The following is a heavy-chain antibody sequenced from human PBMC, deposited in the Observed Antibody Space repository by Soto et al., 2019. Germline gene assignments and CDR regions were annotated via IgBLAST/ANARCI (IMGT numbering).Heavy chain of an antibody. D-gene: IGHD3-3*01. CDR1: GYTFTSYG. V-gene: IGHV1-18*04. CDR2: ISTYNGNT. CDR3: ARLLFLEWFDDY. Sequence: ASVKVSFKTSGYTFTSYGISWLRQAPGQGLEWMGWISTYNGNTNYAQKFQGRATMTTDTSTTTAYMELRSLKSDDTAVYYCARLLFLEWFDDYWGQGTLVTVSS. J-gene: IGHJ4*02.